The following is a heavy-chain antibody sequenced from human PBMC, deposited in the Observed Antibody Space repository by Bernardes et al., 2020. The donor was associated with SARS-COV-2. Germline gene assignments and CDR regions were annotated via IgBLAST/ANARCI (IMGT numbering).Heavy chain of an antibody. CDR1: GFTFSSCA. CDR3: ARLVGATFLNFIDF. J-gene: IGHJ4*02. D-gene: IGHD1-26*01. V-gene: IGHV3-23*01. CDR2: VTGNGGTT. Sequence: GGSLRLSCAASGFTFSSCAMTWVRQSPGKGLEWVSGVTGNGGTTYYADSVKGRFTISRDNSKNALYLQLDSLRAEDTAVYYCARLVGATFLNFIDFWGQGTLVTVSS.